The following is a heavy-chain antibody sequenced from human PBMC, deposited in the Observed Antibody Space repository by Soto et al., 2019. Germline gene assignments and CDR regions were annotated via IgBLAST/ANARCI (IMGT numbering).Heavy chain of an antibody. CDR1: GDSVSSYSAA. V-gene: IGHV6-1*01. CDR2: TYYRSKWYN. J-gene: IGHJ4*02. D-gene: IGHD4-4*01. Sequence: QTLSLTCAISGDSVSSYSAAWNLVRQSPSRGLEWLGRTYYRSKWYNDYAVSVKSRITINPDTSKNQFSLQLNSVTPEDTAVYYCARDPPDFHSAFDYWGQGTLVTVSS. CDR3: ARDPPDFHSAFDY.